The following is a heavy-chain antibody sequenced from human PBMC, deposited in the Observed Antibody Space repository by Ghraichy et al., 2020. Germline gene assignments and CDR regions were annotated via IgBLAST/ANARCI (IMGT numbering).Heavy chain of an antibody. Sequence: GESLNISCEASGFIFSSYAMKWVRQAPGKGLESVSFISPSGTSIYYADSVKGRFTISRDNARNSLFLQMNSLRDEDMALYYCARRSCATTSCPVDYWGQGTLVTVSS. D-gene: IGHD2-2*01. V-gene: IGHV3-48*02. CDR1: GFIFSSYA. CDR2: ISPSGTSI. CDR3: ARRSCATTSCPVDY. J-gene: IGHJ4*02.